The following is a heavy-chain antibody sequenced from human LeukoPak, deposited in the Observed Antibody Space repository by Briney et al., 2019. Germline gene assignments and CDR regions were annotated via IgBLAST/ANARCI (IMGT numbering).Heavy chain of an antibody. CDR2: IKQDGSEK. V-gene: IGHV3-7*05. CDR1: GHTFSIHW. J-gene: IGHJ4*02. D-gene: IGHD6-13*01. Sequence: GGSLRLSCVASGHTFSIHWMSWVRQAPGQGLEWVANIKQDGSEKYYVDSVKGRFTISRDNAKNSLYLQMNSLRAEDTAVYYCARDSSSSWYYFDYWGQGTLVTVSS. CDR3: ARDSSSSWYYFDY.